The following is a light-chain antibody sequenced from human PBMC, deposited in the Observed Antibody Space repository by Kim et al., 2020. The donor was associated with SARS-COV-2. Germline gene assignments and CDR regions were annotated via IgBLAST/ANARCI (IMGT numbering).Light chain of an antibody. CDR1: QTISSN. CDR3: QQYDNWPPYT. J-gene: IGKJ2*01. CDR2: RAS. Sequence: VSPGARVTLSCRASQTISSNFAWYQQRPGQAPRLLIFRASTRATGIPVRFSGSGSGTEFTLTISSLQSEDFAVYYCQQYDNWPPYTFGQGSKLEI. V-gene: IGKV3-15*01.